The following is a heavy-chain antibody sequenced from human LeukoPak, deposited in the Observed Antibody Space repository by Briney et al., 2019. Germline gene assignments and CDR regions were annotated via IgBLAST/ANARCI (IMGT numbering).Heavy chain of an antibody. CDR3: ARDHDFWSGYPTPYYYYYGMDV. Sequence: GGSLRLSCAASGFTFSSYSMNWVRQAPGKGLEWVSSISSSSSYIYYADSVKGRFTISRDDAKNSLYLQMNSLRAEDTAVYYCARDHDFWSGYPTPYYYYYGMDVWGQGTTVTVSS. V-gene: IGHV3-21*04. J-gene: IGHJ6*02. D-gene: IGHD3-3*01. CDR2: ISSSSSYI. CDR1: GFTFSSYS.